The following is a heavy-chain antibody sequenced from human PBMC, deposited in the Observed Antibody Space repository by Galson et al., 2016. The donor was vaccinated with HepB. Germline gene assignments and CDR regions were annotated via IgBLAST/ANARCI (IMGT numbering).Heavy chain of an antibody. V-gene: IGHV4-61*08. J-gene: IGHJ6*02. CDR2: IYYSGRT. Sequence: ETLSLTCTVSGGSISSGGYYWSWIRQLPGKGLEWIGYIYYSGRTNYNPSLKSRVTISVDTSKNQFSLKLSSVTAADTAVYYCARDDSGGWYGFHYGMDVWGQGTTVTVSS. D-gene: IGHD6-19*01. CDR3: ARDDSGGWYGFHYGMDV. CDR1: GGSISSGGYY.